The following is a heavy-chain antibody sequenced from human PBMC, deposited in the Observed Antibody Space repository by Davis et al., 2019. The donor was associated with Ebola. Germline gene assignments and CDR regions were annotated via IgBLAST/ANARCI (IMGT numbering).Heavy chain of an antibody. D-gene: IGHD5-12*01. V-gene: IGHV4-34*01. J-gene: IGHJ6*02. CDR3: ARGRWQRFQDYFYSGMDV. CDR2: INHSGST. CDR1: GGSSNIYY. Sequence: GSLRLSCAVYGGSSNIYYWTWVRQAPGKGLEWIGEINHSGSTNYNMSLMSRVTLAVDAPKNQFSLRLNSVTAADTGMYYCARGRWQRFQDYFYSGMDVWAQGTSVTVSS.